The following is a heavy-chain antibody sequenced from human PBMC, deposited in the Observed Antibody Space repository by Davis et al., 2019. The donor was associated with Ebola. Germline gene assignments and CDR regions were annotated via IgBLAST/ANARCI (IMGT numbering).Heavy chain of an antibody. V-gene: IGHV3-23*01. CDR1: GFTFSSYA. CDR2: ISGGGGDT. Sequence: GESLKISCAASGFTFSSYAMNWVRQAPGKGLEWVSGISGGGGDTKYADSVKGRFAISRDNSKNTLYLQMNSLRAEDTAVYYCAKDFEGDGSFRVYWGQGTQVSVSS. D-gene: IGHD3-9*01. CDR3: AKDFEGDGSFRVY. J-gene: IGHJ4*02.